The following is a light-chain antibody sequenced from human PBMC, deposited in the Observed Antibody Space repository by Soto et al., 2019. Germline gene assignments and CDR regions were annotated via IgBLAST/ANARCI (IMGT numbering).Light chain of an antibody. J-gene: IGKJ3*01. CDR1: QSISDN. CDR2: GAS. CDR3: QQYGIV. Sequence: EIVMTQSPATLSVSPGERATLSCRASQSISDNLAWYQQKPGQAPRLLIYGASTGATSIPARFSGSGSGTEFTLTISSLQSEDFAVYYCQQYGIVFGPGTKVEIK. V-gene: IGKV3-15*01.